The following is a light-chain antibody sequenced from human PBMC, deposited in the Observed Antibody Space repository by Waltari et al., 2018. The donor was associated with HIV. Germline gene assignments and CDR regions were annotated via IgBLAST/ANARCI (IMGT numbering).Light chain of an antibody. CDR3: QQYYNWPPLT. J-gene: IGKJ4*01. CDR2: DAS. Sequence: ETVMTQSPATLSVSPGERVTLSCRASQGISDKLAWYQQKPGQAPRFLIYDASSRAPGVPARFSGSGSGTDFILTISSLQSEDSAVYYCQQYYNWPPLTFGGGTRVEIK. V-gene: IGKV3-15*01. CDR1: QGISDK.